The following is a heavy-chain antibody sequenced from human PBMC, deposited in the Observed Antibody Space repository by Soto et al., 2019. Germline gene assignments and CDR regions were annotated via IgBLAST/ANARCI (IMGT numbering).Heavy chain of an antibody. V-gene: IGHV1-18*01. CDR1: GFSSTTYA. CDR2: ISADSGEP. CDR3: GVSVGIHF. D-gene: IGHD2-15*01. Sequence: GASVKVSCKASGFSSTTYAFSWVRRAPGQGLEWMGLISADSGEPRYAQKFQGRVAMTTDTSTRTAYMELRGLTSDDAAVYYCGVSVGIHFWGSGTRVAVSS. J-gene: IGHJ4*02.